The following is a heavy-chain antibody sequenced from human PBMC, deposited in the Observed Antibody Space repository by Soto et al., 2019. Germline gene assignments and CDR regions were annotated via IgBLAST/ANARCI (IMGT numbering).Heavy chain of an antibody. CDR3: AKDLKCSSTSCYPLDAFDI. Sequence: GGSLRLSCAASGFTFSSYAMSWVRQAPGKGLEWVSAISGSGGSTYYADSVKGRFTISRDNSKNTLYLQMNSLRAEDTAVYYCAKDLKCSSTSCYPLDAFDIWGQGTMVTVSS. CDR2: ISGSGGST. V-gene: IGHV3-23*01. J-gene: IGHJ3*02. D-gene: IGHD2-2*01. CDR1: GFTFSSYA.